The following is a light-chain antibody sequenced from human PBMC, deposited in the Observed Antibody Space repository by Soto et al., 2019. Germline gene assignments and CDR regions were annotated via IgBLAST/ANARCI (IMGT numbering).Light chain of an antibody. J-gene: IGKJ4*01. Sequence: EIVLTQSPGTLSLSPGERATLSCRASQSVSSRYLAWYQQKAGQAPRLLIYGASSRATGIADRFSGSGSGTDFTLTISRLEPEDVAVYYCQQYGSSPPITFGGGTKVEIK. CDR1: QSVSSRY. CDR2: GAS. CDR3: QQYGSSPPIT. V-gene: IGKV3-20*01.